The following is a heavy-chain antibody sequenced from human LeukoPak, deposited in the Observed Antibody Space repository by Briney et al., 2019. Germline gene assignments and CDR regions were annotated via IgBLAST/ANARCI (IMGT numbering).Heavy chain of an antibody. V-gene: IGHV4-39*01. CDR1: GGSISSSSYY. CDR2: MYYSGST. J-gene: IGHJ4*02. CDR3: ARGGLDYFDS. Sequence: SETLSLTCTVSGGSISSSSYYWGWIRQPPGKGLEWIGSMYYSGSTYYNPSLKSRVTIYVDTSKNQFSLKLSSVTAADTAVYYCARGGLDYFDSWGQGTLVTVSS. D-gene: IGHD6-19*01.